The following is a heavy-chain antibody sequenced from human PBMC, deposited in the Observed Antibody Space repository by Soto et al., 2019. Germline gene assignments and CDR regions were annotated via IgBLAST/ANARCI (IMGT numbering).Heavy chain of an antibody. CDR3: AKGLGVAVAGPDFEY. Sequence: GGSLILSCAASGFTFSSYGMHWVRQAPGKGLEWVAVISYDGSNKYYADSVKGRFTISRDNSKNTLYLQMNSLRAEDTAVYYCAKGLGVAVAGPDFEYWGQGTLVTVSS. CDR2: ISYDGSNK. D-gene: IGHD6-19*01. J-gene: IGHJ4*02. CDR1: GFTFSSYG. V-gene: IGHV3-30*18.